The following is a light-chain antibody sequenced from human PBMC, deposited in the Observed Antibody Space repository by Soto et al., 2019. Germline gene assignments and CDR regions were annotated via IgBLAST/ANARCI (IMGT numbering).Light chain of an antibody. CDR3: QQRSSWPT. CDR2: DTS. CDR1: QRVNIY. V-gene: IGKV3-11*01. Sequence: EIILTQSPPAVSLSTGERATRSCRASQRVNIYLAWYQQKPGQAPRLLIYDTSTRATGVPTRFSGSRSGTDFTLTISSLEPEDFAVYYCQQRSSWPTFGGGTKVDI. J-gene: IGKJ4*01.